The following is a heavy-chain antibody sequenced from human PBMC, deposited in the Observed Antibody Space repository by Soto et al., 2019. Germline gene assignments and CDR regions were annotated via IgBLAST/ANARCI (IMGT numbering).Heavy chain of an antibody. CDR1: GINYHTYA. V-gene: IGHV1-3*01. D-gene: IGHD5-12*01. CDR2: INAGNGDT. Sequence: QVQLVQSGAEMKKPGASVKLSCKTSGINYHTYAIHWVRQAPGQGLEWMGWINAGNGDTRYSQNFQGRVNLTRDTSARTVYMDLDSLKSEDTGVYYCARAISGYVTWGQGTLVTVSS. J-gene: IGHJ4*02. CDR3: ARAISGYVT.